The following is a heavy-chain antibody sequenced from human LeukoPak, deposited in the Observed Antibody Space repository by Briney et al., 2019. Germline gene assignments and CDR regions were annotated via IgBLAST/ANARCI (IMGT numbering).Heavy chain of an antibody. J-gene: IGHJ4*01. Sequence: SETLSLTCTVSGGSISSSSYYWGWIRQPPGKGLEWIGSIYYSGSTYYNPSLKSRVTISVDTSKNQFSLKLSSVTAADTAVYYCARDGRVADYWGQEPWSPSPQ. D-gene: IGHD2-15*01. CDR1: GGSISSSSYY. CDR2: IYYSGST. V-gene: IGHV4-39*07. CDR3: ARDGRVADY.